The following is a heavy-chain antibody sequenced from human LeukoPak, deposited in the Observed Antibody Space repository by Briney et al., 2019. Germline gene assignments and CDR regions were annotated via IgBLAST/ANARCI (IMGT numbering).Heavy chain of an antibody. Sequence: SETLSLTCAVYGGSFSDYYWSWIRQPPGKGLEWIGEINHSGSTNYNPSLKSRVTISVNTSKNQFSLKLSSVTAADTAVYYCARGKSGYEFPSYWYFDLWGRGTLVTVSS. CDR3: ARGKSGYEFPSYWYFDL. CDR2: INHSGST. CDR1: GGSFSDYY. V-gene: IGHV4-34*01. D-gene: IGHD5-12*01. J-gene: IGHJ2*01.